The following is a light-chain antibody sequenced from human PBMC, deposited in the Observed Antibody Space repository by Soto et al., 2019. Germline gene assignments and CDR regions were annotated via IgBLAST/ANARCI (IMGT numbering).Light chain of an antibody. CDR3: QQYNSYPYT. CDR2: KAS. J-gene: IGKJ2*01. CDR1: QSISSW. Sequence: DIQMTQSPSTLSASVGDRVTITCRASQSISSWLAWYQQKPGKAPNLLIYKASSLQSGDPSRFSGRGSGTEFNLTISGLQPDDFATYYCQQYNSYPYTFGQGTKLEI. V-gene: IGKV1-5*03.